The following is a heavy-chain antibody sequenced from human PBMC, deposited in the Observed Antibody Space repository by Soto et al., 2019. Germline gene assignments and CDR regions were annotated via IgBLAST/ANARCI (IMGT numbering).Heavy chain of an antibody. Sequence: QVQLVESGGGVVQPGRSLRLSCAASGFSFTTYVMHWVRQAPGKGLEWVAVISHDGSYKYYGDAVKGRFTISRDTPKNAVYLEMNSLRPEDTAVYYCAKGLLAIVGTTLPRDAFNIWGQGTMDTVSS. CDR1: GFSFTTYV. CDR3: AKGLLAIVGTTLPRDAFNI. D-gene: IGHD1-26*01. CDR2: ISHDGSYK. J-gene: IGHJ3*02. V-gene: IGHV3-30*18.